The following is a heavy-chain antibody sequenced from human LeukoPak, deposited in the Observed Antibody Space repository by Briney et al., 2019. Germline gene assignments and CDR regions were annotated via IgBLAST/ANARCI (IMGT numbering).Heavy chain of an antibody. CDR1: GGSISSYY. CDR3: ARGVIGLAADY. J-gene: IGHJ4*02. CDR2: IYYSGST. V-gene: IGHV4-59*01. D-gene: IGHD2/OR15-2a*01. Sequence: SETLSLTCTVSGGSISSYYWSWIRQPPGKGLEWIGYIYYSGSTNYNPSLKSRVTISVDTSKNQFSLKLSSVTAADTAVYYCARGVIGLAADYWGQGTLVTVSS.